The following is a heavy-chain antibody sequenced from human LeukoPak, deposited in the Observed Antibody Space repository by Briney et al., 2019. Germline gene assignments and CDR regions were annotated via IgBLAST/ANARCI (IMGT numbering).Heavy chain of an antibody. CDR2: IYYSGST. Sequence: SETLSLTCTVSGGSISSSSYYWGWIRQPPGKGLEWIGSIYYSGSTYYNPSLKSRVTISVDTSKNQFSLKLSSVTAADTAVYYCARDYGGTPYGMDVWGQGTTVTVSS. J-gene: IGHJ6*02. CDR1: GGSISSSSYY. CDR3: ARDYGGTPYGMDV. V-gene: IGHV4-39*07. D-gene: IGHD4-23*01.